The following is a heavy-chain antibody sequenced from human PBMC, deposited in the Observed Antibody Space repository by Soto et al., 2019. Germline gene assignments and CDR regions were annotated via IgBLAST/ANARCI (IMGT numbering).Heavy chain of an antibody. V-gene: IGHV1-2*02. CDR2: INPICGGT. CDR3: AREGLGGNRWHYYYYGMDV. J-gene: IGHJ6*02. Sequence: ASVKVSCKASGGTFSSYAISWVRQAPGQGLEWMGWINPICGGTNYAQKFQGSVTMTRDTSISTAYMELSRLRSDDTAVYYCAREGLGGNRWHYYYYGMDVWGQGTTVTVSS. D-gene: IGHD3-16*01. CDR1: GGTFSSYA.